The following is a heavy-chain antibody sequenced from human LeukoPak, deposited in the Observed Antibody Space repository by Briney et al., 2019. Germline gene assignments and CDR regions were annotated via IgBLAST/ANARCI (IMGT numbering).Heavy chain of an antibody. CDR1: GGTFSTYA. J-gene: IGHJ6*03. D-gene: IGHD3-10*01. CDR3: ERAALTMVRGVIIGRMDV. CDR2: IIPRFGTT. Sequence: GSSVKASCKASGGTFSTYAITWVRQAPGQGLEWMGGIIPRFGTTNYAQKFQGRVTITTDESTTTAYLELSSLRSEDTAVYYGERAALTMVRGVIIGRMDVWGKGTTVTVAS. V-gene: IGHV1-69*05.